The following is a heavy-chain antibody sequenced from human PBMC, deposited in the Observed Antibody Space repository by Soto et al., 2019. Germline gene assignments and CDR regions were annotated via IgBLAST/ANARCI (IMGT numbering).Heavy chain of an antibody. Sequence: GASVKVSSKASGYTVTSYGISWVRQAPGQGLEWMGWISAYNGNTNYAQKLQGRVTMTTDTSTSTAYMELRSLRSDDTAVYYCARVPRGTTGPYFDYWGQGTLVSVSS. D-gene: IGHD2-8*02. V-gene: IGHV1-18*04. CDR3: ARVPRGTTGPYFDY. CDR1: GYTVTSYG. J-gene: IGHJ4*02. CDR2: ISAYNGNT.